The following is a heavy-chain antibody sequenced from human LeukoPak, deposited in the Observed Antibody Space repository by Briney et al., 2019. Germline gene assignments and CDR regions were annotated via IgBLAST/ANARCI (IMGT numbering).Heavy chain of an antibody. CDR2: IYYSGST. Sequence: SETLSLTCTVSGGSISSSSYYWGWIRQPPGKGLEWIGSIYYSGSTYYNPSLKSRVTISVDTSKNQFSLKLSSVTAADTAAYYCAREGYIVGASRGVDYWGQGTLVTVSS. CDR1: GGSISSSSYY. CDR3: AREGYIVGASRGVDY. V-gene: IGHV4-39*07. J-gene: IGHJ4*02. D-gene: IGHD1-26*01.